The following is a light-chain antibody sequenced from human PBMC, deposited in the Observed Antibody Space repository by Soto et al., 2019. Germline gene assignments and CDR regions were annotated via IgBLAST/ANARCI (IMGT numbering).Light chain of an antibody. CDR3: ITWDRSLSGKV. Sequence: QSVLTQPPSVSAAPGQKVTIYCSGSSSNIGNNYVSWYQQLPGTAPKLLIYDNNKRPSGIPDRFSGSKSGTSATLGITGLQTGDEADYHCITWDRSLSGKVFGGGTKVTVL. J-gene: IGLJ2*01. V-gene: IGLV1-51*01. CDR2: DNN. CDR1: SSNIGNNY.